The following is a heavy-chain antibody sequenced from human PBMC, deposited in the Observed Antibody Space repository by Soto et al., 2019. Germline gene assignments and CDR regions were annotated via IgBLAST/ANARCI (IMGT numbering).Heavy chain of an antibody. CDR3: AKNSFSGSKRILDS. CDR2: ISFDGSTK. D-gene: IGHD1-26*01. CDR1: GFRDGFPFSDYD. Sequence: QVQLVESGGGVVQPGRSLRLSCAASGFRDGFPFSDYDMHWVRQAPGKGLEWVALISFDGSTKNYVDSVEVRFTISRDNSRDTLFLQMDSLRPEDTAVYYCAKNSFSGSKRILDSWGQGTLVTVSS. J-gene: IGHJ4*02. V-gene: IGHV3-30*18.